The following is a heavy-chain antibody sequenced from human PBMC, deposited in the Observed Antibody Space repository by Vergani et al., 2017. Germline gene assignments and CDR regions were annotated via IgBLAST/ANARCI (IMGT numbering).Heavy chain of an antibody. J-gene: IGHJ6*03. Sequence: QLTLKESGPTLVKPTQTLTLTCTFSGFSLSTSGVGVGWIRQPPGKAMEWLALIYWNDDKPYSPSLKSRLTITKDTSKNQVVLTMTNMDPVDTATYYCAHSSVGRRTHPSYYYYYMDVWGKGTTVTVSS. CDR2: IYWNDDK. CDR3: AHSSVGRRTHPSYYYYYMDV. D-gene: IGHD5/OR15-5a*01. V-gene: IGHV2-5*01. CDR1: GFSLSTSGVG.